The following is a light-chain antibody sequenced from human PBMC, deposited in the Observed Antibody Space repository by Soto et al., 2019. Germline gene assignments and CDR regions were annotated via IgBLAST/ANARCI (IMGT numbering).Light chain of an antibody. Sequence: DIPMTQSPSSVSASVGDRVTITCRASQGIRSWLAWYQQKPGKAPKLLIYAASSLQSGVPSRFSGSGSGTAFPLTISSLQPENFATYYCQQANSFPIAFGQGTRLEIK. V-gene: IGKV1D-12*01. CDR2: AAS. CDR1: QGIRSW. CDR3: QQANSFPIA. J-gene: IGKJ5*01.